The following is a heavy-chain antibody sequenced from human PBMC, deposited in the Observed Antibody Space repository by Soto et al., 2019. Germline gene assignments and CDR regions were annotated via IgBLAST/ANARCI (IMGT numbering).Heavy chain of an antibody. V-gene: IGHV3-33*01. CDR3: ARDQAGYSSSWYNWFDP. CDR2: IWYDGSNK. D-gene: IGHD6-13*01. Sequence: GGSLRLSCAASGFTFSSYGMHWVRQAPGKGLEWVAVIWYDGSNKYYADSVKGRFTISRDNSKNTLYLQMNSLRAEDTAVYYCARDQAGYSSSWYNWFDPWGQGTLVTVSS. CDR1: GFTFSSYG. J-gene: IGHJ5*02.